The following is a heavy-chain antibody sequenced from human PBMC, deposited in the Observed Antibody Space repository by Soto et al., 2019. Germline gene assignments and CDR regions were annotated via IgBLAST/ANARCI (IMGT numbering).Heavy chain of an antibody. D-gene: IGHD2-21*02. CDR2: INVYNGDR. CDR1: GYIFTKYG. J-gene: IGHJ5*02. CDR3: ARLQLGGDRMLNWFDP. V-gene: IGHV1-18*01. Sequence: QVQVVQPGPELKKPGASVKVSCKAQGYIFTKYGIGWVRQAPGHGLEWMGLINVYNGDRKVAQKFQDRVSMTTDTATDTAYMELKSLRSGDTAVYYCARLQLGGDRMLNWFDPWGQGTLVTVSS.